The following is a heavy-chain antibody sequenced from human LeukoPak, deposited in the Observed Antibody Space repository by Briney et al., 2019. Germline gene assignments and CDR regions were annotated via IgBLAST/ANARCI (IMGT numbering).Heavy chain of an antibody. Sequence: PSGTLSLTCAISGASISSTNWWIWVRQPPGKGLEWIGEMHHSGRTNYNPSLKSRITISVDKSKNQVFLRLNSVAAADTALYYCARAQEGCSRASCYLEPWGQGTPVTVSS. J-gene: IGHJ5*02. CDR3: ARAQEGCSRASCYLEP. CDR1: GASISSTNW. CDR2: MHHSGRT. D-gene: IGHD2-2*01. V-gene: IGHV4-4*02.